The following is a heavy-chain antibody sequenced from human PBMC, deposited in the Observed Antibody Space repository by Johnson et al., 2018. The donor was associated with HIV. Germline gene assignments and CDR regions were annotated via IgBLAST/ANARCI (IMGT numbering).Heavy chain of an antibody. CDR3: ARDGGAVDAFDI. J-gene: IGHJ3*02. V-gene: IGHV3-30-3*01. Sequence: QVKLVESGGGVVQPGRSLRLSCAASGFTFSSYAMHWVRQAPGKGLEWVAVISYDGSNKYYADSVKGRFTISRDNSKNTLYLQMNSLRAEDTAVYYCARDGGAVDAFDIWGQGTMVTVSS. CDR2: ISYDGSNK. D-gene: IGHD3-10*01. CDR1: GFTFSSYA.